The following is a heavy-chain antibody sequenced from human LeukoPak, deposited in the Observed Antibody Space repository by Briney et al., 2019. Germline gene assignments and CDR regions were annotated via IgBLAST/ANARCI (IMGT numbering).Heavy chain of an antibody. CDR3: ARGDYSNYAEYFQH. Sequence: SETLSLTCTVSGGSISSGGYYWSWIRQHPGKGLEWIGYIYYSGSTYYNPSLKSRVTISVDTSKNQFSLKLSSVTAADTAVYYCARGDYSNYAEYFQHWGQGTLVTVSS. D-gene: IGHD4-11*01. CDR2: IYYSGST. CDR1: GGSISSGGYY. J-gene: IGHJ1*01. V-gene: IGHV4-31*03.